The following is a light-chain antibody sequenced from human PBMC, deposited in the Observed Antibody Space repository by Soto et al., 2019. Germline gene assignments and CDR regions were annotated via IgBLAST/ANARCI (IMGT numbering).Light chain of an antibody. CDR1: QSISSN. Sequence: EIVLTQSPATLSLSPGERATLSCRASQSISSNLAWYQQKPVQAPRLLIYGASSRATIIPDRSSGGGSRAVFTLTISILEPEYVAVYYCQQDSRSLLTFGRGTKVDIK. CDR2: GAS. CDR3: QQDSRSLLT. J-gene: IGKJ4*01. V-gene: IGKV3-20*01.